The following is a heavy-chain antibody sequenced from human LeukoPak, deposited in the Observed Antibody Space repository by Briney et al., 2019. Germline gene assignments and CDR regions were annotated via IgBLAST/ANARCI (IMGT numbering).Heavy chain of an antibody. CDR2: IWSDGSDK. CDR3: AGEGFNY. V-gene: IGHV3-33*01. CDR1: GXTFSTYG. Sequence: GGSLTLSCAASGXTFSTYGMHWVRQAPGKGLEWVAVIWSDGSDKYYADSVKGRFTISRDNAKNTLYLQMNSLRVEDTAVYYCAGEGFNYWGQGTLVTVSS. J-gene: IGHJ4*02.